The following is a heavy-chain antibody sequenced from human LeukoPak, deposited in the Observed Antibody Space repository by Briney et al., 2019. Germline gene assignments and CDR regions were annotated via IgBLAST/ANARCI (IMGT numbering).Heavy chain of an antibody. D-gene: IGHD2-15*01. Sequence: PSETLSLTCAVSGGSISSGGYSWNWIRQPPGKGLEWIGYIYHSGSTYSTPSLKSRLTISIDRSKNQFSLNLSSVTAADTAVYYCARHSPRIRAFDIWGQGTMVTVSS. V-gene: IGHV4-30-2*01. CDR3: ARHSPRIRAFDI. J-gene: IGHJ3*02. CDR1: GGSISSGGYS. CDR2: IYHSGST.